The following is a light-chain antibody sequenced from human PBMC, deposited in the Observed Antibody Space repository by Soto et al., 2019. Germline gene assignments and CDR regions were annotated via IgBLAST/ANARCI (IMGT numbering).Light chain of an antibody. J-gene: IGLJ1*01. CDR1: SSDVGGYIY. V-gene: IGLV2-14*01. CDR3: SSYTTSSSYV. Sequence: QSVLTQPASVSGSPGQSITTSCTGTSSDVGGYIYVSWYQQHSGKAPKLMIYDVTSRPSGASYRFSGSKSGNTASLTISGLQAEDEADYYCSSYTTSSSYVFGTGTKVTVL. CDR2: DVT.